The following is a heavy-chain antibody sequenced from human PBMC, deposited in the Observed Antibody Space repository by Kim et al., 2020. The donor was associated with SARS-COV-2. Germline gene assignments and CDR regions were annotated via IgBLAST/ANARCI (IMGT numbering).Heavy chain of an antibody. Sequence: YSPSLQGQVNISADKAISTAYLQWSSLKASDTAMYYCARCIAAAGGGCDYWGQGTLVTVSS. V-gene: IGHV5-51*01. CDR3: ARCIAAAGGGCDY. D-gene: IGHD6-13*01. J-gene: IGHJ4*02.